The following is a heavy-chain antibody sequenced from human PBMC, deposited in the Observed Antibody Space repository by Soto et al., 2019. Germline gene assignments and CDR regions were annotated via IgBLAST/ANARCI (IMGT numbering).Heavy chain of an antibody. D-gene: IGHD5-18*01. CDR3: ARARAIQLWLSSGGQYYGMDV. CDR1: GGSFSGYY. CDR2: INHSGST. V-gene: IGHV4-34*01. J-gene: IGHJ6*02. Sequence: LETLSLTCAVYGGSFSGYYWSWIRQPPGKGLEWIGEINHSGSTNYNPSLKSRVTISVDTSKNQFSLKLSSVTAADTAVYYCARARAIQLWLSSGGQYYGMDVWGQGTTVTVSS.